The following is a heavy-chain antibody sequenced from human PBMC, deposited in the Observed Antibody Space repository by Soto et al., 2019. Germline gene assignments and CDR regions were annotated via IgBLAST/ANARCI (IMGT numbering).Heavy chain of an antibody. D-gene: IGHD1-26*01. CDR2: ISYDGSNK. Sequence: GGSLRLSCAASGFTFSSYAMHWVRQAPGKGLEWVAVISYDGSNKYYADTVKGRFTISRDNSKNTLYLQMNSLRAEDTAVYYFAGEVGNSGYWGQGTLVTVSS. J-gene: IGHJ4*02. V-gene: IGHV3-30-3*01. CDR1: GFTFSSYA. CDR3: AGEVGNSGY.